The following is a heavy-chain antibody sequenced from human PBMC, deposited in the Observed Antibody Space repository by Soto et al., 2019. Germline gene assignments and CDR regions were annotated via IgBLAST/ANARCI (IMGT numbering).Heavy chain of an antibody. CDR1: GGSISSYY. CDR3: ARLGLSYYFDY. V-gene: IGHV4-59*08. CDR2: IYYSGST. J-gene: IGHJ4*02. Sequence: PSETLSLTCTVSGGSISSYYWSWIRQPPGKGLEWIGYIYYSGSTNYNPSLKSRVTISVDTPKNQFSLKLSSVTAADTAVYYCARLGLSYYFDYWGQGTLVTVSS. D-gene: IGHD3-3*01.